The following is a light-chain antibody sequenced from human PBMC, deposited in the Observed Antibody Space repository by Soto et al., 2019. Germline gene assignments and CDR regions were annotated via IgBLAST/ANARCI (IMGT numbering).Light chain of an antibody. J-gene: IGLJ1*01. Sequence: QSGLTQPPSASRPPGQSVTISCTGTKNDIGVYDFVSWYQHHPGKAPRLIIYEVVQRPSGVPDRFSGSKSGNTASLTVSGLQAADEADYFCKSYAGSNTYVFGSGTKVTVL. V-gene: IGLV2-8*01. CDR2: EVV. CDR3: KSYAGSNTYV. CDR1: KNDIGVYDF.